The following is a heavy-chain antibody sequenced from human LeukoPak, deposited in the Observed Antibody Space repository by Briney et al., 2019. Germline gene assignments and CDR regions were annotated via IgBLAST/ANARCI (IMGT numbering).Heavy chain of an antibody. J-gene: IGHJ1*01. CDR1: GGTFSSYA. D-gene: IGHD6-19*01. CDR3: ARGGWYSSGRQPVQH. V-gene: IGHV1-18*01. CDR2: ISAYNGNT. Sequence: ASVKVSCKASGGTFSSYAISWVRQAPGQGLEWMGWISAYNGNTNYAQKLQGRVTMTTGTSTSTAYMELRSLRSDDTAVYYCARGGWYSSGRQPVQHWGQGTLVTVSS.